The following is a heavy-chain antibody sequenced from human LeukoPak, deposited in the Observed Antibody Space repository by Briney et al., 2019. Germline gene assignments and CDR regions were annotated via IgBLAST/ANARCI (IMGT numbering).Heavy chain of an antibody. CDR3: AKTGGLRSHPLDP. D-gene: IGHD3-3*01. CDR2: VSYVGRYE. Sequence: GTSLRLSCAASGFTLSSSGLHWVRQAPGKGLEWVAVVSYVGRYEYYADSVKGRFTISRDNTKNTLYLQMNSLRVEDTAIYYCAKTGGLRSHPLDPWGQGTLVTVSS. CDR1: GFTLSSSG. J-gene: IGHJ5*02. V-gene: IGHV3-30*18.